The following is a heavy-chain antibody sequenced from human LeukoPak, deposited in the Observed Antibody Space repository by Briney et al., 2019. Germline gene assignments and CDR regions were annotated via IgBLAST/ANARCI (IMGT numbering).Heavy chain of an antibody. D-gene: IGHD3-10*01. V-gene: IGHV3-20*04. CDR2: INWNGGST. CDR1: GFTFDDYG. Sequence: GGSLRLSCAASGFTFDDYGMSWVRQAPGKGLEWVSGINWNGGSTGYADSVKGRFTTSRDNAKNSLYLQMNSLRAEDTALYYCARVQYGSGSYYPFDYWGQGTLVTVSS. J-gene: IGHJ4*02. CDR3: ARVQYGSGSYYPFDY.